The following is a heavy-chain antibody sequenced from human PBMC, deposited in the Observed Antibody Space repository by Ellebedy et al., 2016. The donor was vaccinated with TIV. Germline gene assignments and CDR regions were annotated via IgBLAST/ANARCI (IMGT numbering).Heavy chain of an antibody. Sequence: MPSETLSLTCTVSGGSISSGGYYWSWIRQHPGKGLELIGYIYYSGSTYYNPSLKSPVTISVDTSKSQFSLKLSSVTAADTAVYYCARGVNHGDYFDYWGQGTLVTVSS. J-gene: IGHJ4*02. CDR2: IYYSGST. D-gene: IGHD4-17*01. CDR3: ARGVNHGDYFDY. CDR1: GGSISSGGYY. V-gene: IGHV4-31*01.